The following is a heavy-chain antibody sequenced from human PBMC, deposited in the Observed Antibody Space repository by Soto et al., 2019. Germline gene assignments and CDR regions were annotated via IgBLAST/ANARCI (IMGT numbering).Heavy chain of an antibody. Sequence: PGGSLRLSCAASGFTVSSNYMSWVRQAPGKGLEWVSVIYSGGSTYYADSVKGRFTTSRDNSKNTLYLQMNSLRAEDTAVYYCARGPFTIFGEGYFDYWGQGTLVTVSS. CDR1: GFTVSSNY. D-gene: IGHD3-3*01. V-gene: IGHV3-53*01. CDR3: ARGPFTIFGEGYFDY. J-gene: IGHJ4*02. CDR2: IYSGGST.